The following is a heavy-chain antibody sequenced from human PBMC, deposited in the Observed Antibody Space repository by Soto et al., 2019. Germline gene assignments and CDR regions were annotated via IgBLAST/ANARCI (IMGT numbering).Heavy chain of an antibody. D-gene: IGHD1-7*01. CDR2: ISGSGGST. V-gene: IGHV3-23*01. CDR1: GFTFSSYA. J-gene: IGHJ4*02. Sequence: HPGGSLRLSCAASGFTFSSYAMSWVRQAPGKGLEWVSAISGSGGSTYYADSVKGRFTISRDNSKNTLYLQMNSLRAEDTAVYYCAKDELQFGYFDYLGQGTLVTVSS. CDR3: AKDELQFGYFDY.